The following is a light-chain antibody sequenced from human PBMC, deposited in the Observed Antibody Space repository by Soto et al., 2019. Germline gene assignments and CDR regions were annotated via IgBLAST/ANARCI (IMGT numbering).Light chain of an antibody. CDR1: QSVTSSY. CDR2: VAS. V-gene: IGKV3-20*01. Sequence: EIVLTQSPGTLSFSPGERATLSCRARQSVTSSYLAWYQQKPGQAPRLLIYVASSRANGITDRFSGSGSGTDFTLTISRLEPEDFAVYYCQQYGSSPITFGGGTKLAIK. CDR3: QQYGSSPIT. J-gene: IGKJ4*01.